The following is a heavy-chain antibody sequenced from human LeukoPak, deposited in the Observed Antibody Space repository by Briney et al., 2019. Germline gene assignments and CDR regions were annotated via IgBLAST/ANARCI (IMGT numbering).Heavy chain of an antibody. D-gene: IGHD3-10*01. CDR1: GYIFTAYY. Sequence: GASVKVSCKASGYIFTAYYMHWVRQAPGQGPEWMGWINGNSGGTNYARKFRGRVTMTRDTSITTAYMEVSGLRSDDTAVYYCARLTMVRGAMGAFDIWGQGTMVTVSS. V-gene: IGHV1-2*02. J-gene: IGHJ3*02. CDR2: INGNSGGT. CDR3: ARLTMVRGAMGAFDI.